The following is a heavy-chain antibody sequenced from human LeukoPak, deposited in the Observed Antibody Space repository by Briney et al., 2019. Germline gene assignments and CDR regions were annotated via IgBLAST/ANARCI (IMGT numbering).Heavy chain of an antibody. CDR2: VSYDGSNK. CDR1: GFTFSSYG. Sequence: GGSLRLSCAASGFTFSSYGMHWVRQAPGKGLEWVAVVSYDGSNKYYADSVKGRFTISRDNSKNTLYLQMNSLRAEDTAVYYCAKDEGYWGQGTLVTVSS. V-gene: IGHV3-30*18. J-gene: IGHJ4*02. CDR3: AKDEGY.